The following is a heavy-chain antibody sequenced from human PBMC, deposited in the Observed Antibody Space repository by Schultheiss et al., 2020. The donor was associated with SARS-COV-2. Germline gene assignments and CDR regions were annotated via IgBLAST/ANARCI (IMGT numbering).Heavy chain of an antibody. CDR3: ARDLSEYYDFWSGYPYYYYMDV. D-gene: IGHD3-3*01. Sequence: SETLSLTCTVSGGSISSYYWGWIRQPPGKGLEWIGRIYTSGSTNYNPSLKSRVTMSVDTSKNQFSLKLSSVTAADTAVYYCARDLSEYYDFWSGYPYYYYMDVWGKGTTVTVSS. CDR2: IYTSGST. J-gene: IGHJ6*03. CDR1: GGSISSYY. V-gene: IGHV4-4*07.